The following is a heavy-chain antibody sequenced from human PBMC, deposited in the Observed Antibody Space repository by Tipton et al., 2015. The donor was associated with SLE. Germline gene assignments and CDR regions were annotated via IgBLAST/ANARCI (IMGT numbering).Heavy chain of an antibody. V-gene: IGHV3-53*04. CDR3: ESTGGEAY. CDR2: IYSGGST. J-gene: IGHJ4*02. CDR1: GFSVSSNY. Sequence: SLRLSCAASGFSVSSNYMSWVRQAPGKGLEWVSVIYSGGSTYYADSVKGRFTISRHNSKNTVYLKMNSLRAEDTAVYYCESTGGEAYWGQGTLVTVTS. D-gene: IGHD3-16*01.